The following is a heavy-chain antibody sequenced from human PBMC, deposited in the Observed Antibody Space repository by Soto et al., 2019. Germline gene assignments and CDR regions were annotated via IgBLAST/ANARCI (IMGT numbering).Heavy chain of an antibody. D-gene: IGHD6-19*01. CDR2: INAGNGNT. Sequence: QVQLVQSGAEVKKPGASVKVSCKASGYTFTNYAFHWVRQAPGQRLEWMGWINAGNGNTKYSQKFQGRVTITRDTSARTAYMELSSLRSEDTAVYYCARDGAVAGNANFDYWGQGTLVTVSS. J-gene: IGHJ4*02. CDR3: ARDGAVAGNANFDY. CDR1: GYTFTNYA. V-gene: IGHV1-3*01.